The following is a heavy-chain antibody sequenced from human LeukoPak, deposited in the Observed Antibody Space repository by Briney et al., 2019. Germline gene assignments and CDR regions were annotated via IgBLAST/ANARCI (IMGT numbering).Heavy chain of an antibody. J-gene: IGHJ6*03. D-gene: IGHD2-21*02. CDR3: ARDRKVVTAPDYYYYYMDV. CDR2: IYSGGST. Sequence: GGSLRLSCAASGFTVSSNYMSWARQAPGKGLEWVSVIYSGGSTYYADSVKGRFTISRDNSKNTLYLQMNSLRAEDTAVYYCARDRKVVTAPDYYYYYMDVWGKGTTVTVSS. CDR1: GFTVSSNY. V-gene: IGHV3-53*01.